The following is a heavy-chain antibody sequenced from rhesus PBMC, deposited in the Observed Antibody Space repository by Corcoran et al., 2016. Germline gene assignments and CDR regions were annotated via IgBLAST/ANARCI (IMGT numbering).Heavy chain of an antibody. J-gene: IGHJ4*01. CDR1: GGSISDRSR. Sequence: QVQLQESGPGVVKPSETLSLTCAVSGGSISDRSRWRWIRQPPGKGLEWIGYIYGRSTSTNYNPSLKSRVTISKDTSKNQFSLKLSSVTAADTAVYYCARAGDYYGSPRGYWGQGVLVTVSS. D-gene: IGHD4-4*01. CDR2: IYGRSTST. V-gene: IGHV4S10*01. CDR3: ARAGDYYGSPRGY.